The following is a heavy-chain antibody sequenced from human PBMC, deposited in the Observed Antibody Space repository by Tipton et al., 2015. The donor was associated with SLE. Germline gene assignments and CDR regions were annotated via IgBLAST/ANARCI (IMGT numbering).Heavy chain of an antibody. CDR2: IYNGGNT. Sequence: TLSLTCTVSVDPLGHSHWTWIRQAAGKGLEWIGRIYNGGNTNYNPSLKSRPSMSVDTSKNQLSLKLNSVTAADTGVYYCARTNRGCFDYWGQGTLVTVSS. D-gene: IGHD2-8*01. J-gene: IGHJ4*02. CDR3: ARTNRGCFDY. V-gene: IGHV4-4*07. CDR1: VDPLGHSH.